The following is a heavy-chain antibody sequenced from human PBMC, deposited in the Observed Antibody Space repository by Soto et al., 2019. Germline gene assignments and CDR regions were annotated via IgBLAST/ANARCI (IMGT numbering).Heavy chain of an antibody. Sequence: GGSLTLSCASSGFTFSSYALSWVRQARGKGLESVSTISGSGGSTYYADSVKGRFPISRDNSKNTLYLQMNSLRAEDTAVYYCAKGYSSGWRGGYYFDYWGQGTLVTVS. J-gene: IGHJ4*02. CDR2: ISGSGGST. CDR3: AKGYSSGWRGGYYFDY. CDR1: GFTFSSYA. D-gene: IGHD6-19*01. V-gene: IGHV3-23*01.